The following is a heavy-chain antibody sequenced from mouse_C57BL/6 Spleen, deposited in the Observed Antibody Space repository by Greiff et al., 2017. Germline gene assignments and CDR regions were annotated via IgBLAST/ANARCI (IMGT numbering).Heavy chain of an antibody. V-gene: IGHV5-12*01. CDR2: ISNGGGST. CDR3: SRRGDYDDGGFAY. D-gene: IGHD2-4*01. Sequence: EVKLVESGGGLVQPGGSLKLSCAASGFTFSDYYMYWVRQTPEKRLEWVAYISNGGGSTYYPDTVKGRFTISRDHAKNTLYLQMSRLESEDTAMYYCSRRGDYDDGGFAYWGQGTLVTVSA. J-gene: IGHJ3*01. CDR1: GFTFSDYY.